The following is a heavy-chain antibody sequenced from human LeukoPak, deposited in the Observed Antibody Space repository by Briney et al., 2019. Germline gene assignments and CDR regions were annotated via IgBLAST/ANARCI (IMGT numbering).Heavy chain of an antibody. CDR1: GYSLSELS. CDR3: ATEILRSRDY. D-gene: IGHD5/OR15-5a*01. CDR2: FDREDDEA. V-gene: IGHV1-24*01. J-gene: IGHJ4*02. Sequence: ASVKVSCKVSGYSLSELSIHWVRQAPGKGLEWIGGFDREDDEAVYEQRFQGRVTMTEDTSTDTAYMELSSLRSEDTAVYYCATEILRSRDYWGQGTLVTVSS.